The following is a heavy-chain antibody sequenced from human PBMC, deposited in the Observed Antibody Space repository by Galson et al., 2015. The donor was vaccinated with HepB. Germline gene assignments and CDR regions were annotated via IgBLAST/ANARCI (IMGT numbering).Heavy chain of an antibody. CDR2: ISYDGSNK. J-gene: IGHJ6*02. Sequence: SLRLSCAASGFTFSSYGMHWVRQAPGKGLEWVAVISYDGSNKYYADSVKGRFTISRDNSKNTLYLQMNSLRAEDTAVYYCAKDLLAGNYYYYGMDVWGQGTTVTVSS. CDR1: GFTFSSYG. D-gene: IGHD6-19*01. CDR3: AKDLLAGNYYYYGMDV. V-gene: IGHV3-30*18.